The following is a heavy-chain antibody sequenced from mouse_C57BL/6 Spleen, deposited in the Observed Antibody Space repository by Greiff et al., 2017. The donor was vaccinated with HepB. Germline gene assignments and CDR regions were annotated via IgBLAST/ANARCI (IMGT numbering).Heavy chain of an antibody. CDR1: GYTFTSYC. CDR3: ARFFDGYPYWYFDV. Sequence: VQLQQPGAELVKPGASVKLSCKASGYTFTSYCMHWVKQRPGQGLEWIGMIHPNSGSTNYNEKFKSKATLTVDKSSSTAYMQLSSLTSEDSAVYYCARFFDGYPYWYFDVWGTGTTVTVSS. D-gene: IGHD2-3*01. J-gene: IGHJ1*03. V-gene: IGHV1-64*01. CDR2: IHPNSGST.